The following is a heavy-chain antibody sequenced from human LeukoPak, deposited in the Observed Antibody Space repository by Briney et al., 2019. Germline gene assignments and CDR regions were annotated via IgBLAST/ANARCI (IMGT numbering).Heavy chain of an antibody. D-gene: IGHD6-19*01. CDR2: ISSDGSIK. Sequence: PGRSLRLSCAASGFTFSSYAMHWVRQAPGKGLEWVAVISSDGSIKYYADSVKSRFTISRDNSKNTLYLQMNSLRAEDTAVFYCARGSSGWASYFDYWGQGTLVTVSS. CDR3: ARGSSGWASYFDY. CDR1: GFTFSSYA. J-gene: IGHJ4*02. V-gene: IGHV3-30*04.